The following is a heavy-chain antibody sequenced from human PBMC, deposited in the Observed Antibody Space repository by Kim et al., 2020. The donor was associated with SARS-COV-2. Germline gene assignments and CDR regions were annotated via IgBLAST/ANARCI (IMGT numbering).Heavy chain of an antibody. V-gene: IGHV3-23*01. Sequence: GGSLRLSCAASGFAFSDYPMSWVRQAPGKGLEWVSAISDNGGHTYYTASVRGRLTISRDNSKNTLFLQLSSLTVEDTAVYYCAKEMELGPSTMDYWGQGVLVTVTS. CDR3: AKEMELGPSTMDY. D-gene: IGHD3-10*01. J-gene: IGHJ4*02. CDR2: ISDNGGHT. CDR1: GFAFSDYP.